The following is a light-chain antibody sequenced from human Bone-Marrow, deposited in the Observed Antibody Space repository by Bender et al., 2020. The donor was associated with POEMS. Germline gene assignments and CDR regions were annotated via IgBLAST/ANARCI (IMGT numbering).Light chain of an antibody. Sequence: SYVLTQPPSVSAAPGQTARITCGGNNIGDESAHWYQQKPGQSPVLVIYDDRGRRPGVPEGFSGSHSGETAAPTINSGEAGMEADYYCQVGRGSSDNWVFGRGTKVTVL. CDR1: NIGDES. CDR2: DDR. V-gene: IGLV3-21*02. J-gene: IGLJ3*02. CDR3: QVGRGSSDNWV.